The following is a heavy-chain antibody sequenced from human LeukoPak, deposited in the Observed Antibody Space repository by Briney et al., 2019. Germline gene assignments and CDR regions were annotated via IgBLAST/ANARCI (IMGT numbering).Heavy chain of an antibody. CDR3: ARDYQGYYYGSGSYYNPNRYGMDV. Sequence: ASVKVSCKASGYTFTSYGISWVRQAPGQGLEWMGWISAYNGNTNYAQKPQGRVTMTTDTSTSTAYMELRSLRSDDTAVYYCARDYQGYYYGSGSYYNPNRYGMDVWGQGTTVTVSS. D-gene: IGHD3-10*01. V-gene: IGHV1-18*01. CDR2: ISAYNGNT. CDR1: GYTFTSYG. J-gene: IGHJ6*02.